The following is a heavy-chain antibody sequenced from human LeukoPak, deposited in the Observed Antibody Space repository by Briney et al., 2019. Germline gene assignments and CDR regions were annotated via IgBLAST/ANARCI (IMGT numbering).Heavy chain of an antibody. J-gene: IGHJ6*02. D-gene: IGHD3-3*01. CDR2: ISSSSSYI. CDR3: SRAGYTEDFWSGYPDHYYYGKEV. V-gene: IGHV3-21*01. Sequence: PGGSLRLSCAASGFTFSSYSMNWVRQAPGKGLEWVSSISSSSSYIYYADSVKGRFTISRDNAKNSLYLQMNSLRAEEKGVYYCSRAGYTEDFWSGYPDHYYYGKEVWGQGTTV. CDR1: GFTFSSYS.